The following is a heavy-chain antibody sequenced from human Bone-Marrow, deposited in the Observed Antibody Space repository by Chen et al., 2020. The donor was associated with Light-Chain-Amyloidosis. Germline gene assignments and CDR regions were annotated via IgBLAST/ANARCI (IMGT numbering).Heavy chain of an antibody. D-gene: IGHD2-8*01. CDR2: IIPTSGTA. Sequence: QVQLTQSGAELRKPGSSVKVSCKSSGDTLDRYSISWVRQAPGQGLEWMGGIIPTSGTANYAERFQGRVTITADESTSTAYMELSSLRSEDTAVYYCARDRGRYCTNGVCYIPPVAGNYYYYGMDVWGQGTTVTVSS. CDR1: GDTLDRYS. V-gene: IGHV1-69*01. CDR3: ARDRGRYCTNGVCYIPPVAGNYYYYGMDV. J-gene: IGHJ6*02.